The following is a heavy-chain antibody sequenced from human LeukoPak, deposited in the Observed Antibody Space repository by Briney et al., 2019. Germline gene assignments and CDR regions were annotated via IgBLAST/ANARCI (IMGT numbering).Heavy chain of an antibody. CDR2: INSDGSST. D-gene: IGHD3-9*01. V-gene: IGHV3-74*01. CDR1: GFTFSSYW. J-gene: IGHJ4*02. CDR3: ARERYDILTCYSNFDY. Sequence: GGSLRLSCAVSGFTFSSYWMHWVRQAPGKGLVWVSRINSDGSSTSYAASVKGRFTISRDNAKNTLYLQMNSLRAEDTAVYYCARERYDILTCYSNFDYWGQGTLVTVAS.